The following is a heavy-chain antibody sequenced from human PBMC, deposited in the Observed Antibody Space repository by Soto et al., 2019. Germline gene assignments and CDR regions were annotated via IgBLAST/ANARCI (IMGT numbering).Heavy chain of an antibody. Sequence: QLQLQESGSGLVKPSQTLSLTCAVSGGSISSGGYSCNWVRQPPGKGLEWIGYIYHSGSTYYNPSLTGRVTITVDRSKKQFSLKLSSVTAADTGVYYCARGMTTVTTFDYWGQGTLVTVSS. D-gene: IGHD4-17*01. CDR2: IYHSGST. V-gene: IGHV4-30-2*01. CDR1: GGSISSGGYS. CDR3: ARGMTTVTTFDY. J-gene: IGHJ4*02.